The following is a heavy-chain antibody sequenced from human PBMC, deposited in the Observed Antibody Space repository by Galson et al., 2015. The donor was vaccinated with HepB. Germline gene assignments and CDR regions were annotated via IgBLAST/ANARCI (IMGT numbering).Heavy chain of an antibody. CDR2: ISSSSSYI. CDR1: GFTFSSYS. J-gene: IGHJ4*02. CDR3: ARDRDWGGYCSGGSCYHELFFDY. D-gene: IGHD2-15*01. V-gene: IGHV3-21*01. Sequence: LRLSCAASGFTFSSYSMNWVRQAPGKGLEWVSSISSSSSYIYYADSVKGRFTISRDNAKNSLYLQMNSLRAEDTAVYYCARDRDWGGYCSGGSCYHELFFDYWGQGTLVTVSS.